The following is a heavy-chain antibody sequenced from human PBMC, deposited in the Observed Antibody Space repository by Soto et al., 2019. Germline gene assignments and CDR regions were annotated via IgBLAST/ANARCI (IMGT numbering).Heavy chain of an antibody. CDR3: ARHNYGSGSTYFDY. D-gene: IGHD3-10*01. Sequence: SETLSLTCTVSGGSISSYYWSWIRQPPGKGLEWIGYIYYTGSTNYNPSLKSRVTISVDTSKNQFSLKLNSMTAADTAVYYCARHNYGSGSTYFDYWGQGTLVTVSS. V-gene: IGHV4-59*08. J-gene: IGHJ4*02. CDR1: GGSISSYY. CDR2: IYYTGST.